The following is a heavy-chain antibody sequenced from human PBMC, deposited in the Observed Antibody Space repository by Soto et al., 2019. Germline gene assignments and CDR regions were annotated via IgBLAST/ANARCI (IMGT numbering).Heavy chain of an antibody. D-gene: IGHD3-10*01. V-gene: IGHV4-59*01. CDR2: IYYSGIT. CDR3: ARDSGSGSYSYNYFDP. Sequence: SETLSLTCTVSRGSISSYYWSWIREPPGKGLEWIGYIYYSGITKYSPSLKSRVTISVDTSKNQFSLKLSSVTAADTAVYYCARDSGSGSYSYNYFDPLGQGTLVTVSS. J-gene: IGHJ5*02. CDR1: RGSISSYY.